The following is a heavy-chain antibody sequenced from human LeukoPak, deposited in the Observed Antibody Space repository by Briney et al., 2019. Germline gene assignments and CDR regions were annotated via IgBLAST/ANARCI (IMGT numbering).Heavy chain of an antibody. CDR2: ISWNSGSI. CDR1: GFTFDDYA. CDR3: AKGGSGSYVDY. V-gene: IGHV3-9*01. D-gene: IGHD1-26*01. Sequence: GGSLRLSCAASGFTFDDYAMHWVRQAPGKGLEWVSGISWNSGSIGYADSVKGRFTISRDNAKNSLYLQMNGLRAEDTALYYCAKGGSGSYVDYWGQGTLVTVSS. J-gene: IGHJ4*02.